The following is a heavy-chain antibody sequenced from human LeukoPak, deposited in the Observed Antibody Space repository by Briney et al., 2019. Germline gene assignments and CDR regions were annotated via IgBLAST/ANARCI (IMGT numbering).Heavy chain of an antibody. CDR2: IWYDGSNK. J-gene: IGHJ4*02. V-gene: IGHV3-33*01. CDR3: ARPRYCTSTNCYIDY. Sequence: PGRSLRLSCAASGFTFSSYGMHWVRQAPGKGLEWVAVIWYDGSNKYYADSVKGRFTISRDNSKNTLYLQMNSLRAEDTAVYYCARPRYCTSTNCYIDYWGQGTLVTVSS. CDR1: GFTFSSYG. D-gene: IGHD2-2*01.